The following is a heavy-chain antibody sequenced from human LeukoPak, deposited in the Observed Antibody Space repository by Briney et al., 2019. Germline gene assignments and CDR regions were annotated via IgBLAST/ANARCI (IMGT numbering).Heavy chain of an antibody. Sequence: ASXXVXCKVSGXTLTXLSMHWVRQAPGKGLEWMGGFDPEDGETIYAQKFQGRVTMTEDTSTDTAYMELSSLRSEDTAVYYCATPGLAAAGFDYWGQGTLVTVSS. CDR2: FDPEDGET. CDR3: ATPGLAAAGFDY. D-gene: IGHD6-13*01. V-gene: IGHV1-24*01. J-gene: IGHJ4*02. CDR1: GXTLTXLS.